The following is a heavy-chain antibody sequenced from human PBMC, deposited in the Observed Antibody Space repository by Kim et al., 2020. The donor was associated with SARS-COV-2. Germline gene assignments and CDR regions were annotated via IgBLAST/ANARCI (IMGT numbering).Heavy chain of an antibody. V-gene: IGHV4-31*03. J-gene: IGHJ5*02. CDR3: ARAYYPSLNWFDP. D-gene: IGHD3-10*01. CDR2: IYYSGST. Sequence: SETLSLTCTVSGGSISSGGYYWSWIRQHPGKGLEWIGYIYYSGSTYYNPSLKSRVTISVDTSKNQFSLKLSSVTAADTAVYYCARAYYPSLNWFDPWGQGTLVTVSS. CDR1: GGSISSGGYY.